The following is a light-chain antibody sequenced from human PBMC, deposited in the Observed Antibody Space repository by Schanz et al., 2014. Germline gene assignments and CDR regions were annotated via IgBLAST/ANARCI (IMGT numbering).Light chain of an antibody. Sequence: EIVLTQSPGTLSLSPGERATLSCRASQSLSSDYLAWYQQRPGQAPRLLIYGASSRATGTPDRFSGSGSGTDFTLTISRLEPEDFAVYYCQQCGSSRWTFGQGTKVEIK. CDR2: GAS. CDR1: QSLSSDY. J-gene: IGKJ1*01. V-gene: IGKV3-20*01. CDR3: QQCGSSRWT.